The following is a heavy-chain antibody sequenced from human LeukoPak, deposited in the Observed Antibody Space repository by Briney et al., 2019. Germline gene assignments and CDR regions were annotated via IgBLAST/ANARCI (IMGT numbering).Heavy chain of an antibody. CDR1: ELSFSSYG. CDR2: IRYDGSNK. Sequence: GGSLRLSCVASELSFSSYGMNWVRQAPGKGLEWVAFIRYDGSNKYYADSVKGRFTISRDNSKNTLYLQMNSLRAEDTAVYYCAKDMYYYDSSGYYRQPDAFDIWGQGTMVTVSS. V-gene: IGHV3-30*02. J-gene: IGHJ3*02. D-gene: IGHD3-22*01. CDR3: AKDMYYYDSSGYYRQPDAFDI.